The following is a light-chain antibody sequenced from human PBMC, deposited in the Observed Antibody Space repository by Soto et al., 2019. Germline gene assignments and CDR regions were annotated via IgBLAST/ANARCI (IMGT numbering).Light chain of an antibody. Sequence: DIVLTQSPAILSLSPGERGSLSCRASQSVGTYLAWYQQKPGQAPRLLIYDASTRATGIPARFGGSGSGTDFTLTINSLQPEDFAVYYCQQRSNWPRTFGPGTKVEI. CDR1: QSVGTY. V-gene: IGKV3-11*01. CDR3: QQRSNWPRT. J-gene: IGKJ3*01. CDR2: DAS.